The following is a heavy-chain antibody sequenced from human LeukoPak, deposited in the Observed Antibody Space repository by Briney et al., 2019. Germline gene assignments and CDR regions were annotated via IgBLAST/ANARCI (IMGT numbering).Heavy chain of an antibody. CDR2: INHSGST. CDR1: GGSFSGYY. Sequence: PSETLSLTCAVYGGSFSGYYWSWIRQPPGKGLEWIGEINHSGSTNYNPSLKSRVTISVDTSKNQFSLKLSSVTAADTAVYYCARHGARYSSGWYSGWGQGTLVTVSS. V-gene: IGHV4-34*01. D-gene: IGHD6-19*01. CDR3: ARHGARYSSGWYSG. J-gene: IGHJ4*02.